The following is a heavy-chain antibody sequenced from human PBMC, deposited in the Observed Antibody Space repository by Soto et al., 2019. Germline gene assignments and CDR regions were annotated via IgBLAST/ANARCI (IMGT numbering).Heavy chain of an antibody. CDR2: MNPNSGNT. D-gene: IGHD2-2*01. V-gene: IGHV1-8*01. CDR3: ARFTAVPAATMSHYYYYYGMDV. CDR1: GYTFTSYD. Sequence: ASVKVSCKASGYTFTSYDINWVRQATGQGLEWMGWMNPNSGNTGYAQKFQGRVTMTRNTSISTAYMELSSLRSEDTAVYYCARFTAVPAATMSHYYYYYGMDVWGQGTTVTVSS. J-gene: IGHJ6*02.